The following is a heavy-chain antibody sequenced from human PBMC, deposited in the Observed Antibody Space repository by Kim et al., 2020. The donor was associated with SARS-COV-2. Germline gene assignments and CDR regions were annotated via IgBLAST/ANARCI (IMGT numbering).Heavy chain of an antibody. V-gene: IGHV3-53*01. CDR3: ARGDHYGSGTYYNFDY. CDR2: ISSAGST. J-gene: IGHJ4*01. D-gene: IGHD3-10*01. CDR1: GFTVNSNY. Sequence: GGSLRLSCAASGFTVNSNYMSWVRQAPGKGLDWVSLISSAGSTYYADSVKGRFTISRDNSKNTVFLQMNSLTAEDTAVYYCARGDHYGSGTYYNFDYWG.